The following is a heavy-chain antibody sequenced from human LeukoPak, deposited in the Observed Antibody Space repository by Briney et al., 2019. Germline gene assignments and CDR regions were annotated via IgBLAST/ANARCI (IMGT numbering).Heavy chain of an antibody. CDR1: GGSFSGYY. Sequence: SETLSLTCAVYGGSFSGYYWSWIRKPPGKGLEWIGEINHSGSTNYNPSLKSRVTITVDTSKNQFSLKLSSVTAADTAVYYCARHPAYYDFWSGYRYPNWFDPSGQGTLVSVSS. CDR3: ARHPAYYDFWSGYRYPNWFDP. J-gene: IGHJ5*02. D-gene: IGHD3-3*01. CDR2: INHSGST. V-gene: IGHV4-34*01.